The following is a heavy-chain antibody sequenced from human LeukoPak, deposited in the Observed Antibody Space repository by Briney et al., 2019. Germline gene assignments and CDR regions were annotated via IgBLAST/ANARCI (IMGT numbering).Heavy chain of an antibody. CDR2: ISAYNGNT. CDR1: GYTFTSYG. CDR3: ARNRRAMTTVTPEFDY. J-gene: IGHJ4*02. D-gene: IGHD4-17*01. V-gene: IGHV1-18*01. Sequence: ASVKVSCKASGYTFTSYGISWVRQAPGQGLEGMGWISAYNGNTNYAQKLQGRVTMTTDTSTSTAYIELRSLRSDDTAVYYCARNRRAMTTVTPEFDYWGQGTLVTVSS.